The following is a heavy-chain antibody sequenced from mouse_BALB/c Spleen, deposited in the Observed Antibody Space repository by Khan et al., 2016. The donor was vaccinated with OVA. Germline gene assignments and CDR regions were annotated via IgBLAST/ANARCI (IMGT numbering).Heavy chain of an antibody. CDR1: GFTFSSYG. Sequence: EVELVESGGGVVQPGGSRKLSCAASGFTFSSYGMHWVRQAPEKGLEWVAYISGDSTTIYYADTVKGRFTISRDNPKNTLFLQMTSLMSEDTAKYYCATSYFYDYYFDYWGPGTTLTVSS. CDR2: ISGDSTTI. D-gene: IGHD1-1*01. V-gene: IGHV5-17*02. J-gene: IGHJ2*01. CDR3: ATSYFYDYYFDY.